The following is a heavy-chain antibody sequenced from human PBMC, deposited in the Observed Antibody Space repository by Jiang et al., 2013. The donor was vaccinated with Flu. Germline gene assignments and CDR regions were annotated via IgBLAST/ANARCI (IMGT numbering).Heavy chain of an antibody. CDR2: TYYRSKWYN. J-gene: IGHJ3*02. CDR1: GDSVSSNSVA. CDR3: AREREHGFDS. Sequence: SQTLSLTCAISGDSVSSNSVAWNWIRQSPSRGLEWLGRTYYRSKWYNDYAVSVKRRITINSDTSKNQLSLQLNSVTPEDTAVYHCAREREHGFDSWGQGDKVVTVSS. V-gene: IGHV6-1*01.